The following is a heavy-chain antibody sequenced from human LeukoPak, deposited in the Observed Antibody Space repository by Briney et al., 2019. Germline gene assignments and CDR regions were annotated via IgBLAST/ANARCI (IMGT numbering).Heavy chain of an antibody. J-gene: IGHJ4*02. D-gene: IGHD4-17*01. Sequence: VGSLRLSCAASGYSFSSYAMHWVRQAPGKRLEWVSVILYDGRNKYYEDSLKGRFTISRDNSKNTLYLQMNSLRAEDTAVYYCARDSPYGDYGDWGQGTLVSVSS. CDR3: ARDSPYGDYGD. CDR2: ILYDGRNK. CDR1: GYSFSSYA. V-gene: IGHV3-30*04.